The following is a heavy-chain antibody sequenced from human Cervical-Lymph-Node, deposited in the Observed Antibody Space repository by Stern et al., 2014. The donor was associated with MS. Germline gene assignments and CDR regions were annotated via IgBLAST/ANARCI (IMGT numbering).Heavy chain of an antibody. CDR2: IYWDDDK. D-gene: IGHD6-19*01. V-gene: IGHV2-5*02. Sequence: QVTLRESGPTLVKPTQTLTLTCTFSGFSLSTSGVGVGWIRQPPGKALEWLALIYWDDDKRSSPSLKSRLTITKDTSKNQVVLTMTNMDPVDTATYYCAHRLGIAVAGGWFDPWGQGTLVTVSS. CDR1: GFSLSTSGVG. CDR3: AHRLGIAVAGGWFDP. J-gene: IGHJ5*02.